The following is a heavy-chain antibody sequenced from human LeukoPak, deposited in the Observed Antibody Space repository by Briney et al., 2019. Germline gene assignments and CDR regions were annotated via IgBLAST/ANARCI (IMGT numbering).Heavy chain of an antibody. V-gene: IGHV3-30*02. CDR1: GFTFSSYG. D-gene: IGHD3-10*01. CDR3: AKDSAHVLLWFGECDY. CDR2: IRYDGSNK. Sequence: PGGSLRLSCAASGFTFSSYGMHWVRQAPGKGLEWVAFIRYDGSNKYYADSVKGRFTISRDNSKNTLHLQMNSLRAEDTAVYYCAKDSAHVLLWFGECDYWGQGTLVTVSS. J-gene: IGHJ4*02.